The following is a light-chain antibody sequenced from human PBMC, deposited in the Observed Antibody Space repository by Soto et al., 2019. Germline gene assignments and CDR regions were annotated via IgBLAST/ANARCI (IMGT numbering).Light chain of an antibody. V-gene: IGLV1-40*01. J-gene: IGLJ2*01. CDR2: GNS. CDR3: QSYDSALNAV. Sequence: QSVLTQPPSVSGAPGQRITISCTGSRSNIGAGYEVHWYQQLPGTAPKLLIYGNSDRPSGVPDRFSGSRSGTSASLAITGLQAEDEADYYCQSYDSALNAVFGGVTKLTVL. CDR1: RSNIGAGYE.